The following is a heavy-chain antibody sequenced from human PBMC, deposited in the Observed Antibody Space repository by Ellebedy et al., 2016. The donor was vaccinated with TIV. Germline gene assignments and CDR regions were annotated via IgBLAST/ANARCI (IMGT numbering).Heavy chain of an antibody. CDR2: ISGSSSTI. D-gene: IGHD2-15*01. CDR3: VREIGGSSSG. V-gene: IGHV3-48*01. J-gene: IGHJ4*02. CDR1: GFTFSSYS. Sequence: GGSLRLSCAASGFTFSSYSMNWVRQAPGKGLEWVSYISGSSSTIYYADSVKGRFTISRDNAKNSLYLQMNSLRAEDTAVYYCVREIGGSSSGWGQGTLVTVSS.